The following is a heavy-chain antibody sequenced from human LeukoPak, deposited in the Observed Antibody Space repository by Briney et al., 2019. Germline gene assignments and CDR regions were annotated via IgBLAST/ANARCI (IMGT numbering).Heavy chain of an antibody. Sequence: SETLSLTCAVSGGSISSGGYSWSWIRQPPGKGLEWIGYIYHSGSTYYNPSLESRVTISVDRSKNQFSLKLSSVTAADTAVYYCARTYYDYVWGSYRSRSGLWYFDLWGRGTLVTVSS. CDR3: ARTYYDYVWGSYRSRSGLWYFDL. J-gene: IGHJ2*01. CDR1: GGSISSGGYS. V-gene: IGHV4-30-2*01. D-gene: IGHD3-16*02. CDR2: IYHSGST.